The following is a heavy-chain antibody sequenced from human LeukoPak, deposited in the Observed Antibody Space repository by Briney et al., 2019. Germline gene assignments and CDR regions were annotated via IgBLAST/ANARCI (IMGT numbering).Heavy chain of an antibody. D-gene: IGHD3-22*01. CDR2: MYLSGTT. V-gene: IGHV4-4*02. CDR3: AGLVGRYSSGLYYYYFDY. Sequence: SETLSLTCTVSGDSINSLDLWSWVRQPPGKGLEWIGEMYLSGTTHSNPSVKSRVTISIDKSKNQFFLNLSSVTAADTAVYYCAGLVGRYSSGLYYYYFDYWGQGTLVTASS. J-gene: IGHJ4*02. CDR1: GDSINSLDL.